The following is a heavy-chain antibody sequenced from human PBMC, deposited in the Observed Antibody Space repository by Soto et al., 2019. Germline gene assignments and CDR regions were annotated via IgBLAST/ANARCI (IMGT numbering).Heavy chain of an antibody. CDR1: GFSFSSYS. V-gene: IGHV3-48*04. Sequence: EVQQVESGGGLVQPGGSLRLSCVASGFSFSSYSMVWVRQAPGKGLEWIAYIFVSSTTIHYADSVKGRFTVSRDNTQNSLFLLMNSLRAEDTAIYYCARDKDWAFDYWGQGTQVIVSS. CDR3: ARDKDWAFDY. D-gene: IGHD3-9*01. CDR2: IFVSSTTI. J-gene: IGHJ4*02.